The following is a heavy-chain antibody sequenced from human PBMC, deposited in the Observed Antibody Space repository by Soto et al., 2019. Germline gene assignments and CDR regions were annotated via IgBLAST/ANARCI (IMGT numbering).Heavy chain of an antibody. CDR2: IYYSGST. D-gene: IGHD1-26*01. Sequence: PSETLSRTWPVSGGSIRRYYCSWILQPPWKGLEWIGYIYYSGSTNYNPSLKSRVTISVDTSKNQFSLKLSSVTAADTAVYYCARLLSTHGGYYYGMDVWGQGTTVTVSS. CDR1: GGSIRRYY. V-gene: IGHV4-59*01. CDR3: ARLLSTHGGYYYGMDV. J-gene: IGHJ6*02.